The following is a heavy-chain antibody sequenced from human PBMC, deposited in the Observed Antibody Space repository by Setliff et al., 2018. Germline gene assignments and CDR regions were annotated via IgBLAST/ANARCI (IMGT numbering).Heavy chain of an antibody. D-gene: IGHD1-26*01. J-gene: IGHJ4*02. CDR3: ARSGSYRVDY. Sequence: GSLRLSCAASGFTFSDYYMSWIRQAPGKGLEWVSFINSGNTICYADSVRGRFTISRDNARNSLYLEMNSLRADDTAVYYCARSGSYRVDYWGQGTLVTVSS. V-gene: IGHV3-11*04. CDR1: GFTFSDYY. CDR2: INSGNTI.